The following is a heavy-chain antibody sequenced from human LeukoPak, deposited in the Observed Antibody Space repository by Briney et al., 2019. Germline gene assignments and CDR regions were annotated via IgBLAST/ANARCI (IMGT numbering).Heavy chain of an antibody. CDR3: TRGRAAGD. J-gene: IGHJ4*02. D-gene: IGHD6-19*01. Sequence: ASVKVSCKASGYTFTNNDINWVRQATGQGIEWMGWVSPDSGDTGYAPNFRGRVTMTTDTSINTAYMELTSLTSEDTAIYYCTRGRAAGDWGQGTLVIVSS. CDR2: VSPDSGDT. V-gene: IGHV1-8*01. CDR1: GYTFTNND.